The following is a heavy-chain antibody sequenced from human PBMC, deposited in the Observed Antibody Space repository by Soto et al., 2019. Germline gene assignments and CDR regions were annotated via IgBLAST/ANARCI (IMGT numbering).Heavy chain of an antibody. J-gene: IGHJ5*02. CDR1: GFTFRNYG. V-gene: IGHV3-23*01. CDR3: AKDRLPPWFDP. D-gene: IGHD6-6*01. Sequence: GGSLRLSCAASGFTFRNYGMNWVRQAPGKGLEWVSAISGSGGDKYYADSVKGRFTISRDNSKNTLYLQMNSLRAEDSAVYYCAKDRLPPWFDPWGQGTLVTVSS. CDR2: ISGSGGDK.